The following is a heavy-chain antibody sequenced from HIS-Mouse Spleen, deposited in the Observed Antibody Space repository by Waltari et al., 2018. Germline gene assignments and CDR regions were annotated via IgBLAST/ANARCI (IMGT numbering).Heavy chain of an antibody. Sequence: QVQLVQSGAEVKTPGASVKVSCKASGYTFTSYVISWVRQAPGQGLEWMGWISAYNGNTNYAQKLQGRVTMTTDTSTSTAYMELRSLRSDDTAVYYCARHFPDGSSSWSFDYWGQGTLVTVSS. CDR1: GYTFTSYV. J-gene: IGHJ4*02. CDR2: ISAYNGNT. CDR3: ARHFPDGSSSWSFDY. D-gene: IGHD6-13*01. V-gene: IGHV1-18*01.